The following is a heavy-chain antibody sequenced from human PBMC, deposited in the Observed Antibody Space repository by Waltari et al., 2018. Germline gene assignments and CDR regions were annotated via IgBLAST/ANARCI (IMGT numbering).Heavy chain of an antibody. CDR3: ASLPVYATLIGVARWFDP. V-gene: IGHV3-11*04. D-gene: IGHD2-8*01. J-gene: IGHJ5*02. CDR1: GGSISSYY. Sequence: QVQLQESGPGLVKPSETLSLTCTVSGGSISSYYLSWIRQPAGQGLEWVSYISSSSSTIYYADSVKGRLTISRDNAKNSLYLQMNSLRAEDTAVYYCASLPVYATLIGVARWFDPWGQGTLVTVSS. CDR2: ISSSSSTI.